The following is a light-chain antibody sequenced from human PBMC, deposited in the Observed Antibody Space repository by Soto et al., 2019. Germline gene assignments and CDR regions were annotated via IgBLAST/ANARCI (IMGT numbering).Light chain of an antibody. CDR1: QSVSSN. CDR3: QQYNNWPPYT. J-gene: IGKJ2*01. Sequence: EIVMTQSPATLSVSTGERATLSCRASQSVSSNLAWYQQKPGQAPRLLMYGASTRATGIPARFSGSGSGTDFTLTISGLQSEDFAVYYFQQYNNWPPYTFGQGTKLEIK. CDR2: GAS. V-gene: IGKV3-15*01.